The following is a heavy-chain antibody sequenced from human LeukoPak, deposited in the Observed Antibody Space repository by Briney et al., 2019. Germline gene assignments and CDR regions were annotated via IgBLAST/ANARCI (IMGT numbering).Heavy chain of an antibody. CDR1: GFTFSSYA. J-gene: IGHJ4*02. V-gene: IGHV3-64*01. D-gene: IGHD3-22*01. CDR2: ISSNGGST. CDR3: ARANYYDSSGYPVIDY. Sequence: SGGSLRLSCAASGFTFSSYAMHWVRQAPGKGLEYVSAISSNGGSTYYANSVKGRFTISRDNSKNTLYLQMGSLRAEDMAVYYCARANYYDSSGYPVIDYWGQGTLVTVSS.